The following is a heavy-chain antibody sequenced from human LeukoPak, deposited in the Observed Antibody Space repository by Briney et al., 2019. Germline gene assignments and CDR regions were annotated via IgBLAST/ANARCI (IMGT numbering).Heavy chain of an antibody. Sequence: GGSLRLSCAASGFTFSSYWMSWVRQAPGKGLEWVANIKEDGGEKNYVDSVKGRFTISRDNAKNSLYLQMNSRRAEDTAVYYCARDRGYSTFDYWGQGTLVTVSS. D-gene: IGHD4-23*01. CDR3: ARDRGYSTFDY. CDR1: GFTFSSYW. J-gene: IGHJ4*02. CDR2: IKEDGGEK. V-gene: IGHV3-7*01.